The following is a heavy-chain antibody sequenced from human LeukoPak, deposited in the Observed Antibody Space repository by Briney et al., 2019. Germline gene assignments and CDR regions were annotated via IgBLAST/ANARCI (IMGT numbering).Heavy chain of an antibody. J-gene: IGHJ6*04. Sequence: GGSLRLSCAASGFTFSNYWMSWVRQAPGKGLEWVANIKQDGSEKYYVDSVKGRFTNSRDNAKNSLYLQMNSLRAEDTALYYCAKDRGYYGSGSFALGVWGKGTTVTVSS. D-gene: IGHD3-10*01. CDR3: AKDRGYYGSGSFALGV. CDR2: IKQDGSEK. CDR1: GFTFSNYW. V-gene: IGHV3-7*03.